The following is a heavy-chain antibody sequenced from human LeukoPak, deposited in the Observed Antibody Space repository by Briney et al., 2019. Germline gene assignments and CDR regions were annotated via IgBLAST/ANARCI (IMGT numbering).Heavy chain of an antibody. D-gene: IGHD1-26*01. Sequence: GASVKVSCKASGGTFSSYAISWVRQAPGQGLEWMGGIIPIFGTANYAQKFQGRVTITTDESTSTAYMELSSLRSEDTAVYYCARDGSSRILYDYWYFDLWGRGTLVTVSS. CDR3: ARDGSSRILYDYWYFDL. CDR2: IIPIFGTA. J-gene: IGHJ2*01. V-gene: IGHV1-69*05. CDR1: GGTFSSYA.